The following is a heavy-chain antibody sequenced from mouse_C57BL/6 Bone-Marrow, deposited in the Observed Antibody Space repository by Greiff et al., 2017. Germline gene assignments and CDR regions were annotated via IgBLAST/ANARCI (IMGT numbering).Heavy chain of an antibody. CDR1: GYTFTSYW. CDR3: ARYYYGSSPYWYFDV. CDR2: IYPGSGST. D-gene: IGHD1-1*01. V-gene: IGHV1-55*01. J-gene: IGHJ1*03. Sequence: VQLQQPGAELVKPGASVQMSCKASGYTFTSYWITWVKQRPGQGLEWIGDIYPGSGSTNYNEKFKSKATLTVDTSSSTAYMQLSSLTSEDSAVYYCARYYYGSSPYWYFDVWGTGTTVTVSS.